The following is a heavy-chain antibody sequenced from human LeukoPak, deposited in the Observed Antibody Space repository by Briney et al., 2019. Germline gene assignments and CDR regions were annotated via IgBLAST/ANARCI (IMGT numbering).Heavy chain of an antibody. V-gene: IGHV3-48*04. D-gene: IGHD6-13*01. CDR2: ISSSSSTI. J-gene: IGHJ6*02. Sequence: PGGSLRLSCAASGFTFSSYSMNWVRQAPGKGLEWVSYISSSSSTIYYAVSVKGRFTISRDNGKNSLYLQMNSLRSEDTAVYYCASPYPGIAAAGYSYYYGMDVWGQGTTVTVSS. CDR3: ASPYPGIAAAGYSYYYGMDV. CDR1: GFTFSSYS.